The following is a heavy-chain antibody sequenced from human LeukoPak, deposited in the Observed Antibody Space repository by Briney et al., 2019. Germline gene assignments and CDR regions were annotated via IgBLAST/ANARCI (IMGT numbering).Heavy chain of an antibody. J-gene: IGHJ4*02. CDR3: ARDRGGYSTFDY. V-gene: IGHV4-34*01. Sequence: SETLSLTCDVYGGSFSGYYWSWIRQPPGKGLEWIGSIYHSGSTYYNPSLKSRVTISVDTSKNQFSLKLSSVTAADTAVYYCARDRGGYSTFDYWGQGTLVTVSS. D-gene: IGHD5-24*01. CDR1: GGSFSGYY. CDR2: IYHSGST.